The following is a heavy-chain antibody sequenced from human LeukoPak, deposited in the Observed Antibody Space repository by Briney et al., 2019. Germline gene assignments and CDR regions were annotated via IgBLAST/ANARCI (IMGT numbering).Heavy chain of an antibody. V-gene: IGHV1-46*01. D-gene: IGHD5-18*01. CDR3: ARDPSVSGYSFGYFDY. CDR1: GYTFTSYY. J-gene: IGHJ4*02. CDR2: INPSGGTT. Sequence: GASVTVSFKASGYTFTSYYMHWVRQAPGQGLEWMGVINPSGGTTSYAQKFQGRVTMTRDTSTSTVYMELSSLRSEDTAVYYCARDPSVSGYSFGYFDYWGQGTLVTVSS.